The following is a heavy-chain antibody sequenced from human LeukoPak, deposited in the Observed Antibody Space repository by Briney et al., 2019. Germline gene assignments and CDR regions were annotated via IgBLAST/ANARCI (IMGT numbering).Heavy chain of an antibody. J-gene: IGHJ4*02. D-gene: IGHD3-22*01. CDR2: ISYDGSNK. CDR1: GFTFSSYA. V-gene: IGHV3-30-3*01. CDR3: ARTPGYYLYYFDY. Sequence: PGRSLRLSCAASGFTFSSYAMHWVRQAPGKGLEWVAVISYDGSNKYYADSVKGRFTISRDNSKNTLYLQMNSLRAEDTAVYYCARTPGYYLYYFDYWGQGTLGTVSS.